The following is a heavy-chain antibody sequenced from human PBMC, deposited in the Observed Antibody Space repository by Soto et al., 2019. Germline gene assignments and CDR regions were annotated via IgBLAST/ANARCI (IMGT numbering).Heavy chain of an antibody. Sequence: ASVKVSCKASGGTFSSYAISWVRQAPGQGLEWMGGIIPIFGTANYAQKFQGRVTITADESTSTAYMELSSLRSEDTAVYYCARVDITMVRGVISRLYYYYYGMDVWGQGTTVTVSS. J-gene: IGHJ6*02. CDR1: GGTFSSYA. CDR2: IIPIFGTA. CDR3: ARVDITMVRGVISRLYYYYYGMDV. V-gene: IGHV1-69*13. D-gene: IGHD3-10*01.